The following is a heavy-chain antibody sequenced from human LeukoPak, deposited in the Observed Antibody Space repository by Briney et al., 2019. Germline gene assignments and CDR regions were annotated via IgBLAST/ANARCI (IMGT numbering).Heavy chain of an antibody. Sequence: PSETLSLTCTVSGPSISPYRWSWIRQPPGKGLEWIGYAFYSVSPTYNPSLKSRLTISIERFVNRFSLQLRSVTAADTAVYFSARHRPDLHGDFDFWGQGLLVAVSS. CDR1: GPSISPYR. D-gene: IGHD3-10*01. J-gene: IGHJ4*02. CDR2: AFYSVSP. V-gene: IGHV4-59*08. CDR3: ARHRPDLHGDFDF.